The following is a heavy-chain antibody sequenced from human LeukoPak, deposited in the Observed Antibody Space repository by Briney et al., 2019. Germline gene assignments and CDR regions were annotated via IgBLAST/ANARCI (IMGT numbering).Heavy chain of an antibody. CDR1: GASISSYY. CDR3: ARSRDAYNVFDF. J-gene: IGHJ4*02. Sequence: TSETLSLTCTVSGASISSYYWSWIRQPPGKGLEWIGYIYSSGSTKYNPSLKSRVTISEDTSNNHFSLRLNSVTAADTAFYYCARSRDAYNVFDFWGQGTLVTVSS. CDR2: IYSSGST. V-gene: IGHV4-4*08. D-gene: IGHD5-24*01.